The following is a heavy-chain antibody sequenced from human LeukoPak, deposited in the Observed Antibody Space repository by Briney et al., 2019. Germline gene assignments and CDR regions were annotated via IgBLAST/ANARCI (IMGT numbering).Heavy chain of an antibody. CDR1: GGSISSGGYS. D-gene: IGHD6-13*01. CDR3: ARVGQQLAFDH. CDR2: IYHSGST. Sequence: SETLSLTCAVSGGSISSGGYSWSWIRQPPGKGLKWIGYIYHSGSTYYNPSLKSRVTISLDRSKNQFSLKLSSVTAADTAVYYCARVGQQLAFDHWGQGTLVTVSS. V-gene: IGHV4-30-2*01. J-gene: IGHJ4*02.